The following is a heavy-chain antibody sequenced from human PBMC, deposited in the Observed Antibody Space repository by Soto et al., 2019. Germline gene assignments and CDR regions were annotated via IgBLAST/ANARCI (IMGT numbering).Heavy chain of an antibody. CDR1: GFTFSSYS. Sequence: GGSLRLSCAAPGFTFSSYSMNWVRQAPGKGLEWVSYISSSSSTIYYADSVKGRFTISRDNAKNTLYLQMNSLRAEDTAVYYCARGDRGAFDLWGQGTMVTVSS. CDR2: ISSSSSTI. D-gene: IGHD2-21*02. CDR3: ARGDRGAFDL. J-gene: IGHJ3*01. V-gene: IGHV3-48*04.